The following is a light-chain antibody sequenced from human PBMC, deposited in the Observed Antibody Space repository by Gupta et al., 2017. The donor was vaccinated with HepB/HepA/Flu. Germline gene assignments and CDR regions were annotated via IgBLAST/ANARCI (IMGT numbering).Light chain of an antibody. Sequence: QTVVTQSPSFSVSPGGTVTLNCGLGSGSVSTRYYPSWYQQTQGPPPLTLLYSTNTRSSGLHDRCAGNILGTNAVINSTWDEADDEAYYYCVMYMSKGRVVFGGGTKLTVL. V-gene: IGLV8-61*01. CDR1: SGSVSTRYY. CDR2: STN. J-gene: IGLJ3*02. CDR3: VMYMSKGRVV.